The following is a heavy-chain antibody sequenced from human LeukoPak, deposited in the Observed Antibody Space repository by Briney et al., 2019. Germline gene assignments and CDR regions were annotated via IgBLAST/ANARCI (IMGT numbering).Heavy chain of an antibody. J-gene: IGHJ6*03. CDR1: GFTFSSYG. CDR2: IKPDGSER. D-gene: IGHD6-19*01. Sequence: GGSLRLSCAASGFTFSSYGMNWVRQTRGKGLEWVANIKPDGSERYYVESVNGRFTISRDNAKNSLYLQMNSLRAEDTALYYCARLSSGWAYYDYYYNMDVWGKGTTVTVSS. CDR3: ARLSSGWAYYDYYYNMDV. V-gene: IGHV3-7*03.